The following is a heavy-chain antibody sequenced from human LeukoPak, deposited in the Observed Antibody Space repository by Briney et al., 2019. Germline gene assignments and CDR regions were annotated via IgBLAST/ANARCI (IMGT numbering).Heavy chain of an antibody. V-gene: IGHV3-74*01. D-gene: IGHD1-14*01. Sequence: GGSLRLSCAASGFTFSSYWMHWVRHVPGKGLVWVARINPGGSSITYADSVKGRFTISRDNAKNTLYLQMDSLRAEDTGVYYCARRNQADDYWGQGTLVTVSS. J-gene: IGHJ4*02. CDR1: GFTFSSYW. CDR3: ARRNQADDY. CDR2: INPGGSSI.